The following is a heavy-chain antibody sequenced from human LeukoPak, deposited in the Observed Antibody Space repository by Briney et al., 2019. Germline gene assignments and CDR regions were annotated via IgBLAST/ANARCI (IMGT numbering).Heavy chain of an antibody. CDR3: ARGRILYSSSSSTRLATSTRQKMYYFDY. CDR1: GGSFSGYY. CDR2: INHSGST. Sequence: SSETLSLTCAVYGGSFSGYYWSWIRQPPGKGLEWIGEINHSGSTNYNPSLKSRVTISVDTPKNQFSLKLSSVTAADTAVYYCARGRILYSSSSSTRLATSTRQKMYYFDYWGQGTLVTVSS. V-gene: IGHV4-34*01. J-gene: IGHJ4*02. D-gene: IGHD6-6*01.